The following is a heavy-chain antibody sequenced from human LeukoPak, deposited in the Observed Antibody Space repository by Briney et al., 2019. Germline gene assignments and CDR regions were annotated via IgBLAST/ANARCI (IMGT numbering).Heavy chain of an antibody. V-gene: IGHV1-18*01. D-gene: IGHD6-13*01. CDR3: ARDLLKQQLVFFDP. CDR1: GYTFTSYG. Sequence: ASVKVSCKASGYTFTSYGISWVRQAPGQGLEWMGWISAYNGNTNYAQKLQGRVTMTTDTSTSTAYMELRSLRSDDTAVYYCARDLLKQQLVFFDPWGQGTLVTVSS. J-gene: IGHJ5*02. CDR2: ISAYNGNT.